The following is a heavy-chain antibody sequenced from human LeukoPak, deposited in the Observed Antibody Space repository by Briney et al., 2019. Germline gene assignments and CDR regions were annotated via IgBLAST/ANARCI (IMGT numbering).Heavy chain of an antibody. V-gene: IGHV1-24*01. D-gene: IGHD3-10*01. Sequence: ASVKVSGKVSGYTLPELSMHWVGQAPGKGLEWRGGFDPEDGETIYAQKFQGRVTMTEDTSTDTAYMELSSLRSEDTAVYYCASLNYYGSGSYYNYWFDPWGQGTLVTVSS. CDR2: FDPEDGET. CDR3: ASLNYYGSGSYYNYWFDP. J-gene: IGHJ5*02. CDR1: GYTLPELS.